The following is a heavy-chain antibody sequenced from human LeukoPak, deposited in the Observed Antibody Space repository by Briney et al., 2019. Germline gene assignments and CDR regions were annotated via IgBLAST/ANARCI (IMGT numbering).Heavy chain of an antibody. CDR2: INPNSGGT. CDR1: GYTFTGYY. J-gene: IGHJ5*02. D-gene: IGHD2-2*01. CDR3: ARGGYQLLVDADWFDP. V-gene: IGHV1-2*02. Sequence: GASVKVSCKASGYTFTGYYMHWVRQAPGQGLEWMGWINPNSGGTNYAQKFQGRVTMTRDTSISTAYMELSRLRSDDTAVYYCARGGYQLLVDADWFDPWGQGTLVTVSS.